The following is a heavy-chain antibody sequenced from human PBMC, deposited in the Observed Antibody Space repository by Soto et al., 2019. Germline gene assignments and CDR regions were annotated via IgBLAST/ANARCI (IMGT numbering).Heavy chain of an antibody. CDR3: ARSAGEWELLRAYYYYGMDV. V-gene: IGHV4-31*03. J-gene: IGHJ6*02. CDR2: IYYSGST. Sequence: LSLTCTVSGGSISSGGYYWSWIRQHPGKGLEWIGYIYYSGSTYYNPSLKSRVTISVDTSKNQFSLKLSSVTAADTAVYYCARSAGEWELLRAYYYYGMDVWGQGTTVTVSS. D-gene: IGHD1-26*01. CDR1: GGSISSGGYY.